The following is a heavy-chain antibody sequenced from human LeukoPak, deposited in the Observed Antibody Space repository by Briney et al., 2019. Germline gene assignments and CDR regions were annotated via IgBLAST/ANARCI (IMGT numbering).Heavy chain of an antibody. CDR2: ILYDGSNK. Sequence: GGSLRLSCAASGFTFSSHALHWVRQAPGKGLEWVAVILYDGSNKFYVDSVKGRFSISRDNSKNTLYLQMNSLRVEGTAVYYCARDMRLYGSSGHFDSWGQGTLVTVSS. V-gene: IGHV3-30*01. D-gene: IGHD6-13*01. CDR1: GFTFSSHA. CDR3: ARDMRLYGSSGHFDS. J-gene: IGHJ4*02.